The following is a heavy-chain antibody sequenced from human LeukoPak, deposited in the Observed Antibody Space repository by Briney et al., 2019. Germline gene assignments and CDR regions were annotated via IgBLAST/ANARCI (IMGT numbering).Heavy chain of an antibody. CDR2: ISGSGGST. Sequence: GGSLRLSCAASGFTFSTYAMSWVRQAPGKGLEWVSAISGSGGSTYYADSVKGRFTISRGNSKNTLYLQMNSLRAEDTAVYYCAKDDHGGSGWRDYFDYWGQGTLVTVSP. CDR1: GFTFSTYA. J-gene: IGHJ4*02. D-gene: IGHD6-19*01. CDR3: AKDDHGGSGWRDYFDY. V-gene: IGHV3-23*01.